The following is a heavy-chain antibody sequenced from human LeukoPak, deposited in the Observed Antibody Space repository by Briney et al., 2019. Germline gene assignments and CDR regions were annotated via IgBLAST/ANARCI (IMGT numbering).Heavy chain of an antibody. CDR3: ARVKSYNYDKRKHWFDP. CDR1: GDSISSGDYY. CDR2: ISSSGST. D-gene: IGHD5-24*01. V-gene: IGHV4-61*02. J-gene: IGHJ5*02. Sequence: SETLSLTCTVSGDSISSGDYYWSWIRQPAGKGLEWIGRISSSGSTNYNPSLKSRVTISVDTSKNQFSLKLSSVTAADTAVYYCARVKSYNYDKRKHWFDPWGQGTLVTVSS.